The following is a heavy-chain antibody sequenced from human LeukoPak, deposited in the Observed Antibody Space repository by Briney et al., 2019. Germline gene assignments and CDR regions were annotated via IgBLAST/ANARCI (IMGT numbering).Heavy chain of an antibody. CDR3: ARDGGTLGPDYYGSSFDI. CDR2: ISISSSSI. V-gene: IGHV3-21*01. Sequence: PGGSLRLSCAASGFSFSSYTMNWVRQAPGKGLEWVSSISISSSSIYYADSVKGRFTISRDNAKNSLYLQMNSLRAEDTAVYYYARDGGTLGPDYYGSSFDIWGQGTMVTVSS. D-gene: IGHD3-10*01. CDR1: GFSFSSYT. J-gene: IGHJ3*02.